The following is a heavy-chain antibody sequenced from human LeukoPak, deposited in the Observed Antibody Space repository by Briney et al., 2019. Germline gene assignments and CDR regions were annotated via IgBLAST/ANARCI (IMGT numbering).Heavy chain of an antibody. CDR3: AREGSSSPKLGTSSYNWFDP. CDR2: INHSGST. J-gene: IGHJ5*02. V-gene: IGHV4-34*01. Sequence: PSETLSLTCAVSGGSFSGYYWSWIRQPPGKGLEWIGEINHSGSTNYNPSLKSRVTISVDTSKNQFSLKLSSVTAADTAVYYCAREGSSSPKLGTSSYNWFDPWGQGTLVTVSS. CDR1: GGSFSGYY. D-gene: IGHD6-13*01.